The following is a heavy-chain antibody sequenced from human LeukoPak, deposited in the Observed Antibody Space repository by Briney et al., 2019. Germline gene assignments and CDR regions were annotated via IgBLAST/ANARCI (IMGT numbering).Heavy chain of an antibody. CDR1: GFTFSDYY. V-gene: IGHV3-11*04. Sequence: GGSLRLSCAASGFTFSDYYITWIRQAPGKGLEGVASISSSGSAVYHVDSVQGRFTISRDNAKNSLYLQMNSLRAEDTAVYYCARGRGRQQLVGPDAFDIWGQGTMVTVSS. J-gene: IGHJ3*02. CDR2: ISSSGSAV. CDR3: ARGRGRQQLVGPDAFDI. D-gene: IGHD6-13*01.